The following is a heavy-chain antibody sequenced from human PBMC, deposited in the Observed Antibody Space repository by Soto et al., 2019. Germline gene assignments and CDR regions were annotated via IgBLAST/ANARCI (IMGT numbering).Heavy chain of an antibody. CDR2: IIPIFGTA. Sequence: QAQLVQSGAEVKKPGASVKVSCKTSGYTFSSYAISWVRQAPGQGLEWMGGIIPIFGTANYAQKFQGRVTITADESTSTAYMELSSLRSEDTAVYYCARGGKNYYDSSGYYYWFDPWGQGTLVTVSS. D-gene: IGHD3-22*01. CDR3: ARGGKNYYDSSGYYYWFDP. J-gene: IGHJ5*02. CDR1: GYTFSSYA. V-gene: IGHV1-69*01.